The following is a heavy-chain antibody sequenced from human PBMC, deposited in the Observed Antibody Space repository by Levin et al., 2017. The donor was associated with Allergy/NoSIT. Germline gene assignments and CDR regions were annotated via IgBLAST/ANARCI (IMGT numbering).Heavy chain of an antibody. CDR3: VREGYSSGRCGAYDM. CDR1: GFTFSSFV. J-gene: IGHJ3*02. D-gene: IGHD6-25*01. Sequence: GESLKISCEVSGFTFSSFVMWWVRQAPGKGMQWVASISADGVNKNKADSVKDRFTISRDNSKNTLDLQMTSLREEDTALYYCVREGYSSGRCGAYDMWGQGTLVTVSS. V-gene: IGHV3-30*04. CDR2: ISADGVNK.